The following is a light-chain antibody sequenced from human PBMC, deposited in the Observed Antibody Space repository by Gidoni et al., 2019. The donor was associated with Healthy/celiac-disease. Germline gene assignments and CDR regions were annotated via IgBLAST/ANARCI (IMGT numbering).Light chain of an antibody. V-gene: IGKV1-5*03. CDR1: QSISSW. CDR2: KAS. J-gene: IGKJ3*01. CDR3: QQYNSYPFT. Sequence: DIQMNQSPATLSASVGDRDTIPCRASQSISSWLAWYQQKPGKAPKLLIYKASSLESGVPSRFSGSGSGTEFTLTISSLQPDDFATYYCQQYNSYPFTFGPGTKVDIK.